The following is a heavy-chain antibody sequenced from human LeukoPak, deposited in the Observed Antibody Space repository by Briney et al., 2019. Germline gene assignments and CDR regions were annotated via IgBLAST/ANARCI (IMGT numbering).Heavy chain of an antibody. D-gene: IGHD3-3*01. Sequence: GGSLRLSCSASGFTVDSNFMSWVRLAPGKGLEWVSIIYAGGSTYYADSVKGRLTISRDNSKNTLYLQMNSLRAEDTAVYYCARVLYDFWRSDYWGQGTLVTVSS. CDR1: GFTVDSNF. V-gene: IGHV3-53*01. CDR2: IYAGGST. CDR3: ARVLYDFWRSDY. J-gene: IGHJ4*02.